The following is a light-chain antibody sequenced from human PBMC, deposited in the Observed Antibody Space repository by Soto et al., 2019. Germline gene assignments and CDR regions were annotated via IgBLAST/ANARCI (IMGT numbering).Light chain of an antibody. Sequence: DIPMTQSPSSLSASVGDRVTITCRASQSISNYLNWYQQKPGKAPNLLIYAASSLQSGVPSRFSGSGSGTDFTLTISSLQPEDFTTYYCQQSYITPPTFGQGTNVEIK. CDR3: QQSYITPPT. CDR2: AAS. V-gene: IGKV1-39*01. CDR1: QSISNY. J-gene: IGKJ1*01.